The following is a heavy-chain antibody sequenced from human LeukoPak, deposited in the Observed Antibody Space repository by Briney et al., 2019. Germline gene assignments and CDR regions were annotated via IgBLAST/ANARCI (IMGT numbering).Heavy chain of an antibody. CDR2: INPNSGGT. Sequence: ASVKVSCKSSGYTFSDYYIHWVRQAPGQGLEWVGWINPNSGGTDSAQKLQGRVTMTRDTSISATYMELRTLTSDDTAVYYCARGTRGSYSSIHDWGQGTLVTVSS. D-gene: IGHD1-26*01. V-gene: IGHV1-2*02. CDR1: GYTFSDYY. CDR3: ARGTRGSYSSIHD. J-gene: IGHJ4*02.